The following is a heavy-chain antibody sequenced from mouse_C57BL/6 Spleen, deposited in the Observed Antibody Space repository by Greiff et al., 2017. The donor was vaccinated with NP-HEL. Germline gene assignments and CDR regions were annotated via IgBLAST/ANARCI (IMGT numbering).Heavy chain of an antibody. V-gene: IGHV5-4*01. Sequence: VVESGGGLVKPGGSLKLSCAASGFTFSSYAMSWVRQTPEKRLEWVATISDGGSYTYYPDNVKGRFTISRDNAKNNLYLQMRHLKSEDTAMYYCAREEGKIPDYWGQGTTLTVSS. CDR2: ISDGGSYT. J-gene: IGHJ2*01. CDR1: GFTFSSYA. CDR3: AREEGKIPDY.